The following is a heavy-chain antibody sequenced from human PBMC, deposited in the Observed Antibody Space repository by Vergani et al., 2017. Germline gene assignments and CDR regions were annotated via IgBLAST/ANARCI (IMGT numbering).Heavy chain of an antibody. CDR3: ARGQLVLPYYYYMDV. D-gene: IGHD6-6*01. Sequence: EVQLLESGGGLVQPGGSLRLSCAASGFTFSSYAMSWVRQAPGKGLEWVSAISGSGGSTYYADSVKGRFTISRDNSKNTLYLQMNSLRAEDTAVYYCARGQLVLPYYYYMDVWGKGTTVTVSS. CDR2: ISGSGGST. J-gene: IGHJ6*03. CDR1: GFTFSSYA. V-gene: IGHV3-23*01.